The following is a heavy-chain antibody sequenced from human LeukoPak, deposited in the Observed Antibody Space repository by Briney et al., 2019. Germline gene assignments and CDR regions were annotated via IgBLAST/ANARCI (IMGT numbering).Heavy chain of an antibody. CDR1: GGTFSSYA. CDR2: IIPIFGTA. J-gene: IGHJ6*02. CDR3: ARVQVVVAATVYYYGMDV. Sequence: SVKVSCKASGGTFSSYAISWVRQAPGQGLEWMGGIIPIFGTANYAQKFQGRVTITADESTSTAYMELSSLRSEDTAVYYCARVQVVVAATVYYYGMDVWGQGTTVTVSS. V-gene: IGHV1-69*13. D-gene: IGHD2-15*01.